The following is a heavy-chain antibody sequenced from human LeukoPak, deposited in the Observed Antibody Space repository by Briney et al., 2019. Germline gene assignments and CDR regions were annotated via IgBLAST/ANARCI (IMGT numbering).Heavy chain of an antibody. J-gene: IGHJ2*01. V-gene: IGHV3-23*01. CDR2: ISGSGGST. CDR1: GFTFSSYA. D-gene: IGHD3-22*01. CDR3: AKADSSGCYYVSWYFDL. Sequence: TGGSLRLSCAASGFTFSSYAMSWVRQAPGKGLEWVSSISGSGGSTYYADSVKGRFTISRDNSKNTLYLQMNSLRAEDTAVYYCAKADSSGCYYVSWYFDLWGRGTLDTVSS.